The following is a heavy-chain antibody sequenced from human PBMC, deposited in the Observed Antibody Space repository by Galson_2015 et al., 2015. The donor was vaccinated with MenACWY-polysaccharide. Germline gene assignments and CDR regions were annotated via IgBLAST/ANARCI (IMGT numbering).Heavy chain of an antibody. CDR3: ARGHYGLDV. CDR2: ISKSGDSI. Sequence: SLRLSCAASGFSLGAWYMSWIRQAPGKGLEWLSYISKSGDSIYYGDSVKGRFAISRGNAKNSLYLQLNSLEAEDTAIYYCARGHYGLDVWGQGTTVTVSS. J-gene: IGHJ6*02. V-gene: IGHV3-11*01. CDR1: GFSLGAWY.